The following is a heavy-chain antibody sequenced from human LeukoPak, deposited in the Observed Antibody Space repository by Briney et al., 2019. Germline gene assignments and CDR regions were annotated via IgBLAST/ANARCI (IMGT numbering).Heavy chain of an antibody. Sequence: PGGSLRLSCAASGFTFSSYAMSWVRQAPGKGLEYVSAISSNGGSTYYANSVKGRFTISRDNSKNTLYLQMGSLRAEDMAVYYCARGLRVATIDYWGQGTLVTVSS. V-gene: IGHV3-64*01. CDR3: ARGLRVATIDY. D-gene: IGHD5-12*01. CDR1: GFTFSSYA. CDR2: ISSNGGST. J-gene: IGHJ4*02.